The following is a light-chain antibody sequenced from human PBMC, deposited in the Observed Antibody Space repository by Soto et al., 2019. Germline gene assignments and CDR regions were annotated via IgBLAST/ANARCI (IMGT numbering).Light chain of an antibody. CDR1: SSDVGGYNY. CDR3: SSYTSSSTLPYV. CDR2: DVN. Sequence: QSVLTQPASVSGSPGQSITISCTGTSSDVGGYNYVSWYQQHPGKAPKLMIYDVNIRPSGVSNRFSGSKSGNTASLTISGLQAEDEADYYCSSYTSSSTLPYVFGTGTKVTVL. V-gene: IGLV2-14*01. J-gene: IGLJ1*01.